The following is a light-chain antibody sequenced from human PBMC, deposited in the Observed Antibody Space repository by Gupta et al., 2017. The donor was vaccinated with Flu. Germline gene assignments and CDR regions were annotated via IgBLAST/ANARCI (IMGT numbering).Light chain of an antibody. CDR2: DAS. V-gene: IGKV3D-20*01. Sequence: EIVLTQSPATLSLSPGERATLSCGARHRISSNYLAWYQQKPVLAPRLLSYDASSRASDIPDRFRCSGSGTDFTLTSSRRETEDIAVYSVLQDSSSFTFGHGTKVDIK. CDR3: LQDSSSFT. J-gene: IGKJ3*01. CDR1: HRISSNY.